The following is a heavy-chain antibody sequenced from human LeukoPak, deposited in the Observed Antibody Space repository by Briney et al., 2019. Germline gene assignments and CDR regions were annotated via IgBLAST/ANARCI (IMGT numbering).Heavy chain of an antibody. CDR2: ISAYNGNT. CDR1: GYTFTIYG. V-gene: IGHV1-18*01. J-gene: IGHJ4*02. D-gene: IGHD3-3*01. CDR3: ARPHYDFWSGYHYYSAYFDY. Sequence: ATVTVSCKSSGYTFTIYGISWVRQAPGQGLEWMGWISAYNGNTNYAQKLQGRVTMTTDTSTSTAYMELRSLRSDDTAVYYCARPHYDFWSGYHYYSAYFDYWGQGTLVTVSS.